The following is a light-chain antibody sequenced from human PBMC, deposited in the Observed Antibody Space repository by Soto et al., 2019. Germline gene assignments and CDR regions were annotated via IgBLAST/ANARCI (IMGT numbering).Light chain of an antibody. Sequence: EIVLTQSPATLSLSPGERATLSCRASQSVSSYLAWYQQKPGQVPRLLIYDASNRATGIPARFSGSGSGTYFTLTISSLEPEDFAVYYCQQRSNWPTFGPGTKVDIK. CDR3: QQRSNWPT. CDR1: QSVSSY. J-gene: IGKJ3*01. CDR2: DAS. V-gene: IGKV3-11*01.